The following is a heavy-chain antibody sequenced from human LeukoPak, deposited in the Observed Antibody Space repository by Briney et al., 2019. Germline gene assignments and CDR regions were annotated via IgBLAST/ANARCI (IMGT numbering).Heavy chain of an antibody. CDR1: GGSFSGYY. CDR3: AREPSGYSSADDAFDI. J-gene: IGHJ3*02. Sequence: SETLSLTCAVYGGSFSGYYWSWIRQPPGKGLEWIGEINHSGSTNYNPSLKSRVTISVDTSKNQFSLKLSSVTAEDTAVYYCAREPSGYSSADDAFDIWGQGTMVTVSS. CDR2: INHSGST. D-gene: IGHD6-19*01. V-gene: IGHV4-34*01.